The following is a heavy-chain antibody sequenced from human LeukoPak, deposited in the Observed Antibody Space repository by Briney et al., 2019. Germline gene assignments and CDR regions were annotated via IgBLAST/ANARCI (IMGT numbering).Heavy chain of an antibody. CDR3: ATDRVRKEYYDSSGYLYYFDY. Sequence: RASVKVSCKVSGYTLTELSMHWVRQAPGKGLEWMGGFDPEYGETIYAQKFQGRVTMTEDTSTDTAYMELSSLRSEDTAVYYCATDRVRKEYYDSSGYLYYFDYWGQGTLVTVSS. J-gene: IGHJ4*02. D-gene: IGHD3-22*01. CDR1: GYTLTELS. V-gene: IGHV1-24*01. CDR2: FDPEYGET.